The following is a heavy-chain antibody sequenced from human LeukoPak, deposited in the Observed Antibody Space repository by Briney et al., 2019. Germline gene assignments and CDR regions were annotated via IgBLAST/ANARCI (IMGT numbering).Heavy chain of an antibody. CDR1: GGSINNYF. J-gene: IGHJ3*02. Sequence: SETLSLRCTVSGGSINNYFWNWIRQPAGKGLEWIGRIYSGGNIDYNSSLKSRVSMSLGRSKNEFSLNLGSVTAADTAVYYCAKSNGYGLIDIWGQGTMVTVSP. V-gene: IGHV4-4*07. CDR3: AKSNGYGLIDI. D-gene: IGHD3-22*01. CDR2: IYSGGNI.